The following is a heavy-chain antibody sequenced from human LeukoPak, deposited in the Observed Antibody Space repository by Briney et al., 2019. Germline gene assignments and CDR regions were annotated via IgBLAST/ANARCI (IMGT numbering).Heavy chain of an antibody. V-gene: IGHV3-53*01. Sequence: GGSLRLSCAASGFTVTSNYMSWVRQAPEKGLEWVSVIYSGGSTYYADSVKGRFTISRDNSKNTLYLQMNSLRAEDTAVYYCALRKYSSSPPGFDIWGQGTMVTVSS. CDR1: GFTVTSNY. J-gene: IGHJ3*02. CDR2: IYSGGST. D-gene: IGHD6-13*01. CDR3: ALRKYSSSPPGFDI.